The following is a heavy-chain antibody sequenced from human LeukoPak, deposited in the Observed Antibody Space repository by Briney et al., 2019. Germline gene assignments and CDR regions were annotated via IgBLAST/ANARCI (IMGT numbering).Heavy chain of an antibody. CDR2: IDSSSIYI. Sequence: PGGSLRLSCAASGFTFSSYTMNWVRQAPGKGLEWVSSIDSSSIYIYYAASVKGRFTISRDNAKNSLYLQLSSLSAEDTAVYYCARSYYYGSGNFDYWGQGTLVTVSS. CDR3: ARSYYYGSGNFDY. CDR1: GFTFSSYT. V-gene: IGHV3-21*01. D-gene: IGHD3-10*01. J-gene: IGHJ4*02.